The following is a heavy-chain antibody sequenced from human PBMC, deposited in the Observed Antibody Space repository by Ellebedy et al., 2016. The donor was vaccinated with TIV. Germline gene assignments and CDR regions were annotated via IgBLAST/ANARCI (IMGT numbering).Heavy chain of an antibody. J-gene: IGHJ6*02. V-gene: IGHV4-39*01. D-gene: IGHD6-6*01. CDR1: GDSINNTLYY. CDR2: VYHTGTT. Sequence: SETLSLXXSVSGDSINNTLYYWGWIRQPPGKGLQWIGSVYHTGTTFYNPSLESRVTISLDTSKNQFSLKLTSLAAADTAVYYCARLAYSSSSRDYYYGMDVWGQGTTVTVSS. CDR3: ARLAYSSSSRDYYYGMDV.